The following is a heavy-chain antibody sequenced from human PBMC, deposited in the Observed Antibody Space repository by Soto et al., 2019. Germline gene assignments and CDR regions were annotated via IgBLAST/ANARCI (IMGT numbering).Heavy chain of an antibody. CDR1: GYTFTSYG. D-gene: IGHD3-16*01. J-gene: IGHJ5*02. CDR2: ISAYNGNT. V-gene: IGHV1-18*01. Sequence: GASVKVSCKASGYTFTSYGISWVRQAPGQGLEWMGWISAYNGNTNYAQKLQGRVTMTTDTSTSTAYMELRSLRSDDTAVYYCAMFGPAGAVFDYSAPNNWFDPWGQGTLVTVSS. CDR3: AMFGPAGAVFDYSAPNNWFDP.